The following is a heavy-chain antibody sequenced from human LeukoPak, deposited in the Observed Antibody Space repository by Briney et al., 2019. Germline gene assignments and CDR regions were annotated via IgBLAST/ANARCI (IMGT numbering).Heavy chain of an antibody. V-gene: IGHV4-59*08. CDR1: GGSISSYY. CDR2: IYYSGST. Sequence: SSETLSLTCTVSGGSISSYYWSWIRQPPGKGLEWIGYIYYSGSTNYNPSLKSRVTISVDTSKNQFSLKLSSVTAADTAVYYCARLFKVGAIDYWGQGTLVTVSS. D-gene: IGHD1-26*01. CDR3: ARLFKVGAIDY. J-gene: IGHJ4*02.